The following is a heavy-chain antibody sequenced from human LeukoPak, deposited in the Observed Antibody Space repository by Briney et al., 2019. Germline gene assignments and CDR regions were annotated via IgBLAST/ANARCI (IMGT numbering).Heavy chain of an antibody. D-gene: IGHD3-10*02. Sequence: EASVKVSCKASGYTFTGYHMHWVRQAPGQGLEWMGWINPDSGGTDYAQKFQGRVTMTRDTSISTAYMELSRLRSDDTAVYYCARDVPDSPYYFDYWGQGTLVTVSS. CDR1: GYTFTGYH. CDR2: INPDSGGT. J-gene: IGHJ4*02. V-gene: IGHV1-2*02. CDR3: ARDVPDSPYYFDY.